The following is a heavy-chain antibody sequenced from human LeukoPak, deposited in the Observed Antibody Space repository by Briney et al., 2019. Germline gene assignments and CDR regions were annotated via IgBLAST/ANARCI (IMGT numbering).Heavy chain of an antibody. CDR2: IHYTGAT. CDR3: ARGNIWTGYCFDF. Sequence: SETLSLTCAVYGGSITGYYWSWIRQTPGRGLEWVGEIHYTGATCYNPSLKSRATISTDTSKSQFSLRLSSVTAADTAVYYCARGNIWTGYCFDFWGQGALVTVSS. CDR1: GGSITGYY. D-gene: IGHD3-9*01. V-gene: IGHV4-34*01. J-gene: IGHJ4*02.